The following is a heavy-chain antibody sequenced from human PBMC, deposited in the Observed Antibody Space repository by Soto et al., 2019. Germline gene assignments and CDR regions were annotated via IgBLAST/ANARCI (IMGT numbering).Heavy chain of an antibody. J-gene: IGHJ4*02. D-gene: IGHD3-22*01. Sequence: QVHLVQSGAEVKKPGASVKVSCQGSGYAFTTYGITWVRQATGQGLEWMGWMNPNSGNTAYAQKFQGRITMTRNTSISTAYMELSSLRSEDTAVYYCAREKVTSGYPDWGQGTLVTVSS. CDR3: AREKVTSGYPD. CDR2: MNPNSGNT. V-gene: IGHV1-8*02. CDR1: GYAFTTYG.